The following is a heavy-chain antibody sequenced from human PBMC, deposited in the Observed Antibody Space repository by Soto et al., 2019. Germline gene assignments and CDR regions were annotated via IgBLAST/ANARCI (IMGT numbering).Heavy chain of an antibody. V-gene: IGHV3-23*01. D-gene: IGHD6-13*01. Sequence: GGSLSLSCSASGFSFSDYAMSWVRQAPGKGLEWVSVISESGGSTHYADSVRGRFTVSRDNSKNSLSLRMNSLRDEDTAVYFCAKRSPYSSGWYSPIFDYLGQGALVTVSS. CDR3: AKRSPYSSGWYSPIFDY. CDR2: ISESGGST. CDR1: GFSFSDYA. J-gene: IGHJ4*02.